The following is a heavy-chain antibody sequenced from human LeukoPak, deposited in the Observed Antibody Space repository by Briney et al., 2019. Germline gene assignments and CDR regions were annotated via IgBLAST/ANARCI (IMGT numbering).Heavy chain of an antibody. CDR3: ARDRLESRPRYYFDY. CDR1: GGTFSSYA. J-gene: IGHJ4*02. CDR2: LIPILGIA. V-gene: IGHV1-69*04. D-gene: IGHD1-1*01. Sequence: AASVKVSCKASGGTFSSYAIIWVRQAPGQGLEWMGRLIPILGIANYAQKFQGRVTITADKSTSTAYMELSSLRSEDTAVYYCARDRLESRPRYYFDYWGQGTLVTVSS.